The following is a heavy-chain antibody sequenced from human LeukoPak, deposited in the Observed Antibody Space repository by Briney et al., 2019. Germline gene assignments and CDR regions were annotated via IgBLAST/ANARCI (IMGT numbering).Heavy chain of an antibody. CDR1: GGSISTYY. D-gene: IGHD1-26*01. CDR3: ARSYSGSFDP. V-gene: IGHV4-59*01. Sequence: SETLSLTCTVSGGSISTYYWSWIRQPPGKGLEWIGYIYYSGSTNYNPSLKSRVTISVDTFKNQFSLKLSSVTAADTAVYYCARSYSGSFDPWGQGTLVTVSS. J-gene: IGHJ5*02. CDR2: IYYSGST.